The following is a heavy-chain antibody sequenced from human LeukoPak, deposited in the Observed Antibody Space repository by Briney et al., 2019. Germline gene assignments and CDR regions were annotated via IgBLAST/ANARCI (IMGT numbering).Heavy chain of an antibody. CDR1: GGSISSSSYY. V-gene: IGHV4-39*01. D-gene: IGHD3-10*01. CDR2: IYCSGST. CDR3: ARHGFDSWFDP. Sequence: SETLSLTCTVSGGSISSSSYYWGWIRQPPGKGLEWIGSIYCSGSTYYNPSLKSRVTISVDTSKNQFSLKLSSVTAADTAVYYCARHGFDSWFDPWGQGTLVTASS. J-gene: IGHJ5*02.